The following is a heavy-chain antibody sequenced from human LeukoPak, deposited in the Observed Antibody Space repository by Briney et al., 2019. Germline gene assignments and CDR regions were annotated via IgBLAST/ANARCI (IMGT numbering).Heavy chain of an antibody. D-gene: IGHD7-27*01. Sequence: PGRSLGLSCAASGFTFDDYAMHWVRQAPGKGLEWVSGISWNSGGIGYADSVKGRFTISRDNAKDSLYLQMNSLRTEDTALYYCAKDITGNNWYFDLWGRGTLVTVSS. V-gene: IGHV3-9*01. CDR2: ISWNSGGI. CDR1: GFTFDDYA. J-gene: IGHJ2*01. CDR3: AKDITGNNWYFDL.